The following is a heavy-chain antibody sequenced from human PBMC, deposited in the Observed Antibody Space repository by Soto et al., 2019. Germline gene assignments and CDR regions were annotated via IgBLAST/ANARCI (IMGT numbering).Heavy chain of an antibody. V-gene: IGHV3-30*19. Sequence: QVQLVESGGGVVQPGTSLRVSCVGSGFTFRSYVIHWVRQAPGKGLEWVALTSYDGSDKYYGDSVRGRFTISRDNSRKKWDLQRESLRPKERAFFFRGGGGGTGGLDVWGQGTLVSVSS. CDR2: TSYDGSDK. CDR3: GGGGGTGGLDV. J-gene: IGHJ1*01. D-gene: IGHD3-16*01. CDR1: GFTFRSYV.